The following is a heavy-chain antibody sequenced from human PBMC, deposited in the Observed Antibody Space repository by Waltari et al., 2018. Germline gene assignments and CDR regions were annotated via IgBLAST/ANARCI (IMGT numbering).Heavy chain of an antibody. J-gene: IGHJ5*02. CDR2: NCHRGST. CDR1: GYSISSGYY. V-gene: IGHV4-38-2*02. CDR3: ARDHRGYNWFDP. D-gene: IGHD3-10*01. Sequence: QVQLQESGPGLVKPSETLSLTCAVSGYSISSGYYWGWIRQPPGKGRAWIGSNCHRGSTYYNPSLKSRVTISVDTSKNQFSLKLSSVTAADTAVYYCARDHRGYNWFDPWGQGTLVTVSS.